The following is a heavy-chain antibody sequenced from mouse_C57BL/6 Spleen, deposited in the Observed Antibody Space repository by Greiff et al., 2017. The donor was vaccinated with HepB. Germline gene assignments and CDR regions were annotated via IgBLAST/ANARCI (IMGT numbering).Heavy chain of an antibody. V-gene: IGHV1-81*01. CDR3: SRRGSTVVYYYAMDY. Sequence: VQLQQSGAELARPGASVKLSCKASGYTFTSYGISWVKQRTGQGLEWIGEIYPRSGNTYYNEKFKGKATLTADKSSRTAYMELRSLPSEDSAVYFCSRRGSTVVYYYAMDYWGQGASVTVSS. CDR2: IYPRSGNT. J-gene: IGHJ4*01. CDR1: GYTFTSYG. D-gene: IGHD1-1*01.